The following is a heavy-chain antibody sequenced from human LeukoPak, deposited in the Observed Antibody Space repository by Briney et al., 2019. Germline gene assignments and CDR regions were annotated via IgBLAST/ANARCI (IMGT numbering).Heavy chain of an antibody. J-gene: IGHJ6*03. CDR2: ISSSSSYI. CDR1: GFTFSSYS. D-gene: IGHD1-26*01. V-gene: IGHV3-21*01. CDR3: ARAESYYGYYYYMDV. Sequence: PGRSLRLSCAASGFTFSSYSMNWVRQAPGKGLEWVSSISSSSSYIYYADSVTGRFTISRDNAKNSLYLQMNSLRAEDTAVYYCARAESYYGYYYYMDVWGKGTTVTVSS.